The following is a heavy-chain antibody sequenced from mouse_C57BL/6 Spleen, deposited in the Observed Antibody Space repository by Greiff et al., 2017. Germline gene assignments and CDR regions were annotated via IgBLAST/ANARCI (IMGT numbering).Heavy chain of an antibody. V-gene: IGHV1-22*01. J-gene: IGHJ3*01. CDR2: INPNNGGT. CDR1: GYTFTDYN. CDR3: ATYYYGSSRLLWFAY. Sequence: EVQLQQSGPELVKPGASVKMSCKASGYTFTDYNMHWVKQSHGKSLEWIGYINPNNGGTSYNQKFKGKATLTVNKSSSTAYMELRSLTSEDSAVYYCATYYYGSSRLLWFAYWGQGTLVTVSA. D-gene: IGHD1-1*01.